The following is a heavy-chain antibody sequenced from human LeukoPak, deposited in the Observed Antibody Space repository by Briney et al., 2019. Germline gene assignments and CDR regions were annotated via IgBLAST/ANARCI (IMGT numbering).Heavy chain of an antibody. CDR1: GFTFSSYG. CDR3: ARDPVDGYSWLDY. J-gene: IGHJ4*02. CDR2: IWYDGSNK. Sequence: PGRSLRLSCAASGFTFSSYGMHWVRQAPGKGLEWVAVIWYDGSNKYYADSVKGRFTISRDNSKNTLYLQMDSLRAEDTAVYYCARDPVDGYSWLDYWGQGTLVTVSS. V-gene: IGHV3-33*01. D-gene: IGHD5-24*01.